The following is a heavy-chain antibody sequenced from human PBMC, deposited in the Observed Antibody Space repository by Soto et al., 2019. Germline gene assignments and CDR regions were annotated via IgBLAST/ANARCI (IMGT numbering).Heavy chain of an antibody. CDR3: ARARVHDYYYYSMDV. V-gene: IGHV3-66*01. CDR1: GFTVSSNY. J-gene: IGHJ6*03. CDR2: IYSGGST. Sequence: EVQLVESGGGLVQPGGSLRLSCAASGFTVSSNYMSWVRQAPGKGLEWVSVIYSGGSTYYADSVKGRFTISRDNSKNTLYLQMNSLRAEDTAVYYCARARVHDYYYYSMDVWGKGTTVTVSS.